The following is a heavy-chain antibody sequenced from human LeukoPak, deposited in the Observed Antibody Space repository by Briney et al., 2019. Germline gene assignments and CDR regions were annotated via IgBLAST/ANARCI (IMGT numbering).Heavy chain of an antibody. Sequence: GGSLRLSCAASVFTFDDYAMHWVRQAPGKGLEWVSGISWNSGSIGYADSVKGRFTISRDNAKNSLYLQMNSLRAEDTALYYCARGADSSGYLSGYWGQGTLVTVSS. J-gene: IGHJ4*02. V-gene: IGHV3-9*01. CDR1: VFTFDDYA. CDR2: ISWNSGSI. CDR3: ARGADSSGYLSGY. D-gene: IGHD3-22*01.